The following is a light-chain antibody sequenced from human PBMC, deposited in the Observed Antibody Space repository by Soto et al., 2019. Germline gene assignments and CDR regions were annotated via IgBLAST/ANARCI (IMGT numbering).Light chain of an antibody. CDR1: RSISSW. CDR2: DAS. J-gene: IGKJ2*01. V-gene: IGKV1-5*01. CDR3: QQYNSYSMYT. Sequence: DIQMTQSPSTLFASVGARVTTTCRASRSISSWLAWYQQKPGKAPKLLIYDASSLESGVPSRFSGSGSGTEFTLTISSLQPDDFATYYCQQYNSYSMYTFGQGTKLEIK.